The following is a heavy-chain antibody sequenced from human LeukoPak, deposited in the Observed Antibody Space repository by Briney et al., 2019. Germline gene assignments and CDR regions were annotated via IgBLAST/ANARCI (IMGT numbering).Heavy chain of an antibody. J-gene: IGHJ4*02. V-gene: IGHV1-18*01. CDR2: ISAYNGNT. CDR3: ARLRGIVVVPVVPSDY. D-gene: IGHD2-2*01. Sequence: ASVKVSCKTSGYTFTSYGISWVRQAPGQGLEWMGWISAYNGNTNYAQKLQGRVTMTTDTSTSTAYMELRSLRSDDTAVYYCARLRGIVVVPVVPSDYWGQGTLVTVSS. CDR1: GYTFTSYG.